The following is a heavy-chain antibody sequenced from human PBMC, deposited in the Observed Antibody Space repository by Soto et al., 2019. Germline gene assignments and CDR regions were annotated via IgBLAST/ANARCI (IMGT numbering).Heavy chain of an antibody. CDR3: VRTSLVVAAATREDY. CDR1: GFTFSSYW. Sequence: EVQLVESGGGLVQPGESLRLSCAASGFTFSSYWMHWVRQAPGKGLVWVSRINSDGSSTSYAGSVKVRFTISRDNAKNTLYLQMNSLRAEDTGVYYCVRTSLVVAAATREDYWGQGTLVTVSS. D-gene: IGHD2-15*01. J-gene: IGHJ4*02. V-gene: IGHV3-74*01. CDR2: INSDGSST.